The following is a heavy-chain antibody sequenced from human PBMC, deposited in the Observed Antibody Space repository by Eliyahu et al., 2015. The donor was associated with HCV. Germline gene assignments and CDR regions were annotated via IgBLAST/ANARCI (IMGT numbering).Heavy chain of an antibody. CDR2: IYWDDDK. V-gene: IGHV2-5*02. CDR3: AHNVLGYCSGGSCYSLES. J-gene: IGHJ5*02. D-gene: IGHD2-15*01. Sequence: QITLKESGPTLVKPTQTLTLTCTFSGFSLSTSGVGVGWIRQPPGKALEWLALIYWDDDKRYSPSLKSRLTITKDTSKNQVVLTMTNMDPVDTATYYCAHNVLGYCSGGSCYSLESWGQGTLVTVSS. CDR1: GFSLSTSGVG.